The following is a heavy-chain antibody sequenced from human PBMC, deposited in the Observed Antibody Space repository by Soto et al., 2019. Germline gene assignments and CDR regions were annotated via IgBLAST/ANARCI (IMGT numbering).Heavy chain of an antibody. CDR2: IDPSDSYT. V-gene: IGHV5-10-1*01. Sequence: GESLKISCKGSGYSFTSYWISWVGQMPGKGLEWMGRIDPSDSYTNYSPSFQGHVTISADKSISTAYLQWSSLKASDTAMYYCAVAFGRIYDSSGYYYVLDYWGQGTLVTVSS. J-gene: IGHJ4*02. CDR1: GYSFTSYW. CDR3: AVAFGRIYDSSGYYYVLDY. D-gene: IGHD3-22*01.